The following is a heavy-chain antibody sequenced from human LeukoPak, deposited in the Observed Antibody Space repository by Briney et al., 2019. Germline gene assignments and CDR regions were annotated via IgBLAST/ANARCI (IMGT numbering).Heavy chain of an antibody. Sequence: ASETLSLTCTVYAGSISSSSYYWGWIRQPPGKGLEWIGSVDYSGSTYYNRSLKSGVTISVETSKNQFSLKLSSVTAADTAVYYCANVLLWFGEPDYYMDVWGKGTTVTVSS. CDR1: AGSISSSSYY. CDR2: VDYSGST. CDR3: ANVLLWFGEPDYYMDV. J-gene: IGHJ6*03. V-gene: IGHV4-39*07. D-gene: IGHD3-10*01.